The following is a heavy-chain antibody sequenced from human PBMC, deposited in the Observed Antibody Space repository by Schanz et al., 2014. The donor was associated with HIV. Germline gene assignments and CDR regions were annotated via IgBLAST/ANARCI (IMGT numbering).Heavy chain of an antibody. D-gene: IGHD3-16*01. V-gene: IGHV3-23*04. CDR3: AKDEGGGYYYYGMDV. CDR1: GFAFSSSW. CDR2: FSGSGGST. J-gene: IGHJ6*02. Sequence: VQLVESGGGLVQPGKSLRLSCAASGFAFSSSWMHWVRQTPGKGLEWVSGFSGSGGSTYYADSVKGRFTISRDNSKKTLYLQMNSLRAEDTAVYYCAKDEGGGYYYYGMDVWGQGTTVTVSS.